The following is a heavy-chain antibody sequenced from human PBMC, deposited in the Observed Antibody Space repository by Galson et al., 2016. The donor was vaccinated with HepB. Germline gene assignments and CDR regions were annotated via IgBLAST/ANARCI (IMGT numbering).Heavy chain of an antibody. D-gene: IGHD3-16*01. CDR2: ISYDGTKK. J-gene: IGHJ4*02. CDR1: GFTFDNYP. V-gene: IGHV3-30-3*01. CDR3: ARGKGGSFLDH. Sequence: SLRLSCAASGFTFDNYPMHWVRQAPGKGLEWVALISYDGTKKYYADSVKGRFTISRDNAKNSLYLQMNSLRAEDTAVYYCARGKGGSFLDHWGQGAQVTVSS.